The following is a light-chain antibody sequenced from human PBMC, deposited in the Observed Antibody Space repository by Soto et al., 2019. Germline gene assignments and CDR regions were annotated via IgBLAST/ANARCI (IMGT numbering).Light chain of an antibody. J-gene: IGKJ1*01. V-gene: IGKV3-20*01. Sequence: EIVLTQSPGTLSLSPGERATLSCRASQSVSSSYLAWYQQKPGQAPRLLIYGASSRAPGIPDRFSGSGSGTGFTLTISRLEPEDSAVYYCQQYGSSPRTFGQGTKVDI. CDR2: GAS. CDR3: QQYGSSPRT. CDR1: QSVSSSY.